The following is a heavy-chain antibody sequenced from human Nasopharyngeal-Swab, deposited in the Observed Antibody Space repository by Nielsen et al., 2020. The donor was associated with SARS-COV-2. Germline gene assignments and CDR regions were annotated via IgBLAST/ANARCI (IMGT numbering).Heavy chain of an antibody. V-gene: IGHV1-58*02. CDR3: AAGRYSSSWYSGIDY. CDR2: IVIGSDNT. J-gene: IGHJ4*02. CDR1: GFTFIRSA. D-gene: IGHD6-13*01. Sequence: SVKVSRKASGFTFIRSAMQWVRQARGQRLEWIGWIVIGSDNTKYARKFQERVTITRDMSTSTAYMELSSLRSEDTAVYYCAAGRYSSSWYSGIDYWGQGTLVTVSS.